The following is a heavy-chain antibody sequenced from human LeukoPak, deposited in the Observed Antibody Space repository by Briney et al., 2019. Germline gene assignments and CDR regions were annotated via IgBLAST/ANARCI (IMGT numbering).Heavy chain of an antibody. CDR3: ARRREEVATQYYYYGMDV. V-gene: IGHV1-8*01. J-gene: IGHJ6*02. D-gene: IGHD5-12*01. Sequence: ASVKVSCKASGYTFTSYDINWVRQATGQGLEWMGWMNPNSGNTGYAQKFQGRVTMTRNTSISTAYMELSSLRSEDTAVYYCARRREEVATQYYYYGMDVWGQGTTVTVSS. CDR2: MNPNSGNT. CDR1: GYTFTSYD.